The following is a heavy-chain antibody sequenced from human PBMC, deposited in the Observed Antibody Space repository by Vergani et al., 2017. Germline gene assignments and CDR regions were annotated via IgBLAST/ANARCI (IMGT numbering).Heavy chain of an antibody. CDR1: GGTFSSYA. D-gene: IGHD2-2*01. CDR3: ARDLKGVSLSYYNSNSCRYGMVI. CDR2: IIPIFGTA. Sequence: QVQLVQSGAEVKKPGSSVKVSCKASGGTFSSYAISWVRQAPGQGLEWMGGIIPIFGTANYAQKFQGRVTMTADESTSTAYMELCSLRSEDTAVYYCARDLKGVSLSYYNSNSCRYGMVIWGQGTTVTVSS. J-gene: IGHJ6*02. V-gene: IGHV1-69*01.